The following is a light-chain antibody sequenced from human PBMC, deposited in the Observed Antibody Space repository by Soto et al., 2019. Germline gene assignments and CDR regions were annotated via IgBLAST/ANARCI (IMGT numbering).Light chain of an antibody. CDR3: QQYDNSPIT. J-gene: IGKJ5*01. V-gene: IGKV3-20*01. Sequence: IVWTQSPGTLSLSPGERATRSCRASQSVSSSYLAWYQQKPGQAPRLLIYGASSRATGIPDRFSGTGSETDFTLTISRLEPEDFAVYYCQQYDNSPITFGQGTRLEIK. CDR2: GAS. CDR1: QSVSSSY.